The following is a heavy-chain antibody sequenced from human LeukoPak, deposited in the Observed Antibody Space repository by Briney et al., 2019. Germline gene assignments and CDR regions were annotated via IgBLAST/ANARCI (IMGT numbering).Heavy chain of an antibody. CDR3: ALGVVVISGYYFDY. CDR2: ISSSGSTI. J-gene: IGHJ4*02. Sequence: GGSLRLSCAASGFTFSSYEMNWVRQAPGKGLEWVSYISSSGSTIYYADSVKGRFTISRDSAKNSLYLQMNSLRAEDTVVYYCALGVVVISGYYFDYWGQGTLVTVSS. CDR1: GFTFSSYE. V-gene: IGHV3-48*03. D-gene: IGHD3-22*01.